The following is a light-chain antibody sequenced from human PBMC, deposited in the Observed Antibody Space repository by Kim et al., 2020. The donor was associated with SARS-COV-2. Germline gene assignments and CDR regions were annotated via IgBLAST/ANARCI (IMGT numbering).Light chain of an antibody. V-gene: IGKV3-15*01. CDR1: QSIDRN. CDR3: QQCNSWPPVT. J-gene: IGKJ4*01. Sequence: SPGERVTLSCRASQSIDRNLAWYQQKPGQPPRLLIYDAFTRATGVPARFSGSGSGTEFTLTISSLQSEDFAVYYCQQCNSWPPVTFGGGTKVEIK. CDR2: DAF.